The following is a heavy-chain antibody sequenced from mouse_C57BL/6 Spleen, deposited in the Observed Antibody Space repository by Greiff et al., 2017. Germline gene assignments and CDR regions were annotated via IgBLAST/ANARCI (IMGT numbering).Heavy chain of an antibody. CDR2: IGPGSGST. V-gene: IGHV1-77*01. CDR1: GYTFTDYY. CDR3: ARSSYYYGSSYSGYYFDY. Sequence: VQLQQSGAELVKPGASVKISCKASGYTFTDYYINWVKQRPGQGLEWIGKIGPGSGSTYYNEKFKGKATLTADKSSSTAYMQLSSLTSEDSAVYFCARSSYYYGSSYSGYYFDYWGQGTTLTVSS. J-gene: IGHJ2*01. D-gene: IGHD1-1*01.